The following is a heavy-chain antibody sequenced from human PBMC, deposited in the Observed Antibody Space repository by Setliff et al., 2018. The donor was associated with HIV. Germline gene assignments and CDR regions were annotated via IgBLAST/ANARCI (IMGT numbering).Heavy chain of an antibody. CDR3: ARVPYRSAWFSGGHDAFDI. CDR1: GGTFSRYP. D-gene: IGHD6-19*01. Sequence: ASVKVSCKASGGTFSRYPISWVRQAPGQGLEWMGWISGFNGNTKYAQSFQDRVAMTTETATSTAYMEMMSLRSDDTAVYFCARVPYRSAWFSGGHDAFDIWGQGTMVTVSS. CDR2: ISGFNGNT. V-gene: IGHV1-18*01. J-gene: IGHJ3*02.